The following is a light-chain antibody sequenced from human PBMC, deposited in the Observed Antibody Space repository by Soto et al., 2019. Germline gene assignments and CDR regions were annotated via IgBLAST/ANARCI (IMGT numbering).Light chain of an antibody. Sequence: QSVLTQPPSVSAAPGQTVTISCSGSSSNIGVNYVSWYQHLPGTTPKVLIYDNYERPSGIPDRFSASKSGTSATLDITGLQTGDEADYYCGTWDDSLRAEVFGGGTKLTVL. V-gene: IGLV1-51*01. CDR2: DNY. CDR1: SSNIGVNY. J-gene: IGLJ2*01. CDR3: GTWDDSLRAEV.